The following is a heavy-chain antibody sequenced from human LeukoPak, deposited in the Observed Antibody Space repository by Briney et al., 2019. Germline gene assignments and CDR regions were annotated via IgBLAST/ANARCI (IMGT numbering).Heavy chain of an antibody. J-gene: IGHJ4*02. CDR1: GGSVSSGSYY. D-gene: IGHD6-19*01. V-gene: IGHV4-61*01. CDR2: IYYSGSA. CDR3: ARATVAGRRFDY. Sequence: SETLSLTCTVSGGSVSSGSYYWSWIRQPPGKGLEWIGYIYYSGSANYNPSLKSRDTISVDMSKNQFSLKLSSVTAADTAVYYCARATVAGRRFDYWGQGTLVTVSS.